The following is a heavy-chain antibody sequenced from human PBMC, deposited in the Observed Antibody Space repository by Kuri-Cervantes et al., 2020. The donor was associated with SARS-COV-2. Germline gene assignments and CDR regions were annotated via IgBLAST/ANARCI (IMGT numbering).Heavy chain of an antibody. Sequence: GESLKISCAASGFTFSSYDMSWVRQAPGKGLEWVSAISGSGGRTYYADSVKGRFTISRDNSKNTLYLQMNSLRAEDTAVYYCAKADWANYYYYYGMDVWGQGTTVTVSS. J-gene: IGHJ6*02. CDR3: AKADWANYYYYYGMDV. D-gene: IGHD3-9*01. CDR1: GFTFSSYD. CDR2: ISGSGGRT. V-gene: IGHV3-23*01.